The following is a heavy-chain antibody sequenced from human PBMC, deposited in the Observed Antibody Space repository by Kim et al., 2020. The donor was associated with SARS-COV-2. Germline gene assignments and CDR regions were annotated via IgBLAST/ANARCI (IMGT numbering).Heavy chain of an antibody. V-gene: IGHV3-7*03. CDR2: IKQDGSEK. J-gene: IGHJ6*02. D-gene: IGHD3-10*01. CDR3: ARTGPGWFGEGEDV. Sequence: GGSLRLSCAASGFTFSSYWMSWVRQAPGKGLEWVANIKQDGSEKYYVDSVKGRFTISRDNAKNSLYLQMNSLRAEDTAVYYCARTGPGWFGEGEDVWGQGTTVTVPS. CDR1: GFTFSSYW.